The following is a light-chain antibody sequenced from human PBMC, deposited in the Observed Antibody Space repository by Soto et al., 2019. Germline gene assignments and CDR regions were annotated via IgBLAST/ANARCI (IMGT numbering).Light chain of an antibody. CDR3: QQYNNWPLLT. V-gene: IGKV3D-15*01. CDR1: QSVSSK. J-gene: IGKJ4*01. CDR2: GAS. Sequence: EIVMTQSPATLSVSPGERATLSCRASQSVSSKLAWYQQKHGQAPRLLIYGASTRATGIPARFSGSGSGTEFALTISSLQSEDFAVYYCQQYNNWPLLTFGGGTKVDIK.